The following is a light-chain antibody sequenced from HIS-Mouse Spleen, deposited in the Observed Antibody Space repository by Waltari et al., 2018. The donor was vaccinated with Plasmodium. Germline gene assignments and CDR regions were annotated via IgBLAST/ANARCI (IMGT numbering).Light chain of an antibody. Sequence: QSALTQPASVSGSPGQSITISCTGTSSDVGGYNYVPWYHQHPGKAPKLMIYEVSNRPSGVSNRFSGSKSGNTASLTISGLQAEDEADYYCSSYTSSSTLGVFGGGTKLTVL. V-gene: IGLV2-14*01. CDR1: SSDVGGYNY. CDR3: SSYTSSSTLGV. J-gene: IGLJ2*01. CDR2: EVS.